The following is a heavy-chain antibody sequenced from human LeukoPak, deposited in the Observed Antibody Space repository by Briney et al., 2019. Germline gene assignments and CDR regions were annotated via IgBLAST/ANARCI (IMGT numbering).Heavy chain of an antibody. CDR3: ARVGSWYPFDP. J-gene: IGHJ5*02. V-gene: IGHV4-61*02. Sequence: SETPSLTCTVSGGSISSGGYYWSWIRQPAGKGLEWIGRIYTSGSTNYNPSLKSRVTISVDTSKNQFSLKLSSVTAADTAVYYCARVGSWYPFDPWGQGTLVTVSS. CDR2: IYTSGST. D-gene: IGHD6-13*01. CDR1: GGSISSGGYY.